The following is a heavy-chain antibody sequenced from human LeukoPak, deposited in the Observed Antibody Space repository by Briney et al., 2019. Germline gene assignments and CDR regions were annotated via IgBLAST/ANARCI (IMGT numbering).Heavy chain of an antibody. Sequence: EASVKVSCKASGYTFTGYYMHWVRQAPGQGLEWMGRIIPILGIANYAQKFQGRVTITADKSTSTAYMELSSLRSEDTAVYYCASWGDYYDSSGYGSSVYWGQGTLVTVSS. CDR2: IIPILGIA. V-gene: IGHV1-69*02. D-gene: IGHD3-22*01. J-gene: IGHJ4*02. CDR3: ASWGDYYDSSGYGSSVY. CDR1: GYTFTGYY.